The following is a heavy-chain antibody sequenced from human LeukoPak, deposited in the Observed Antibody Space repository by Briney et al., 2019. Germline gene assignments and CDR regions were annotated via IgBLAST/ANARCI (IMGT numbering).Heavy chain of an antibody. CDR1: GYTFTSYG. D-gene: IGHD2-2*01. CDR3: ARVGPPYCSSTICYGRYYFDY. Sequence: GASVKVSCKASGYTFTSYGISWVRQAPGQGREWKGWIRAYNGKTNYAQKLQGRGTMTTEKTTKKAYMEVRSLRSEEEAGYYCARVGPPYCSSTICYGRYYFDYWGQGTLVTV. V-gene: IGHV1-18*01. CDR2: IRAYNGKT. J-gene: IGHJ4*02.